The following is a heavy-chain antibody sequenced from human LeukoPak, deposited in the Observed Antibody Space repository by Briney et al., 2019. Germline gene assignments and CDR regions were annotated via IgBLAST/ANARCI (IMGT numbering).Heavy chain of an antibody. Sequence: KPSETLSLTCTVSGGSISSSSYYWGWIRQPPGKGLEWIVEINHSGSTNYNPSLKSRVTISVDASKNQFSLKLSSVTAADTAVYYCARGRGTAMGTRYPYYYMDVWGKGTTVTVSS. D-gene: IGHD5-18*01. CDR3: ARGRGTAMGTRYPYYYMDV. V-gene: IGHV4-39*07. CDR1: GGSISSSSYY. CDR2: INHSGST. J-gene: IGHJ6*03.